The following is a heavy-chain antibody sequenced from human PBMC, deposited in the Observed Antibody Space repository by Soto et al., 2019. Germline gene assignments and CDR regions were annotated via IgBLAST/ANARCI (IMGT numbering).Heavy chain of an antibody. D-gene: IGHD3-3*01. J-gene: IGHJ6*02. CDR2: INPNSGGT. CDR1: GYTFTGYY. V-gene: IGHV1-2*04. Sequence: ASVKVSCKASGYTFTGYYMHWVRQAPGQGLEWMGWINPNSGGTSYAQKFQGWVTMTRDTSISTAYMELSRLRSDDTAVYYCARVNDFWSGTYYGMDVWGQGTTVTVSS. CDR3: ARVNDFWSGTYYGMDV.